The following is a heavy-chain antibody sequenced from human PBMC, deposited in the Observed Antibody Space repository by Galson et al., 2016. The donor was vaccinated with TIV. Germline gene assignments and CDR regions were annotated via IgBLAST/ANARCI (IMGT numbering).Heavy chain of an antibody. CDR2: FDPEVAKT. J-gene: IGHJ5*02. CDR1: GNSLNELV. Sequence: SVKVSCKVSGNSLNELVIHWVRQAPGKGLEWMGVFDPEVAKTAYAQKLQDRVTMTGDTSTNTAYMELGSLRFEDTAVYYCAKIAWFPGLSLDTWGQGTLVTVSS. CDR3: AKIAWFPGLSLDT. D-gene: IGHD2/OR15-2a*01. V-gene: IGHV1-24*01.